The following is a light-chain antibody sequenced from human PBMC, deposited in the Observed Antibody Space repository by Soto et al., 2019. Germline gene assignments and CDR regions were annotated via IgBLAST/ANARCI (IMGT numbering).Light chain of an antibody. J-gene: IGKJ1*01. CDR1: QSVSSSF. V-gene: IGKV3-20*01. Sequence: EIVLAQSPGTLSLSPGARATLSCRASQSVSSSFLAWYQQKAGQAPRLLIYGASRRATGIPDRFSGSGSGTDFTLTISRLEPEDFAVYYCQQYVSSPWAFGQGTKVEI. CDR2: GAS. CDR3: QQYVSSPWA.